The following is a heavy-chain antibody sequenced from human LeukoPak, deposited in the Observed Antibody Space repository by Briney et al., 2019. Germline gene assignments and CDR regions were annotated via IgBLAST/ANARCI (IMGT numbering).Heavy chain of an antibody. CDR2: INHSGST. J-gene: IGHJ5*02. CDR3: AKSRPGGSYRRNWFDP. Sequence: SETLSLTCAVYGGFFSGYYWSWIRQPPGKGLEWIGEINHSGSTNYNPSLKSRVTISVDTSKNQFSLKLSSVTAADAALYYCAKSRPGGSYRRNWFDPWGQGTLVTVSS. CDR1: GGFFSGYY. V-gene: IGHV4-34*01. D-gene: IGHD1-26*01.